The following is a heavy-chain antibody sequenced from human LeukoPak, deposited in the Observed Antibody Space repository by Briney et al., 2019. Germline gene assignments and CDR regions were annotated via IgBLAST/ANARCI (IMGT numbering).Heavy chain of an antibody. D-gene: IGHD7-27*01. CDR3: ARLSPGEDY. J-gene: IGHJ4*02. CDR2: INTDGSST. Sequence: RGSLRLSCAASGFTFSSYWMHWVRQAPGKGLVWVSGINTDGSSTSYADSVKGRFTISRDNANNTLYLQMNSLRAEDTAVYYCARLSPGEDYWGQGTLVTVSS. CDR1: GFTFSSYW. V-gene: IGHV3-74*01.